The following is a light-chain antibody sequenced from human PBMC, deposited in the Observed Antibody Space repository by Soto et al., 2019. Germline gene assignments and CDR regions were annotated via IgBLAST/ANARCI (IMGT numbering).Light chain of an antibody. Sequence: QSALTQPASVSGSPGQSITISCTGTSSDVGGYNYVSWYQQHPGKAPKLMIYDVNNRPSGVSNRFSGSKSGNTASLTISGLQAKDEADYYCSSYTSSSTLEVFGTGTKLTVL. CDR1: SSDVGGYNY. V-gene: IGLV2-14*03. J-gene: IGLJ1*01. CDR3: SSYTSSSTLEV. CDR2: DVN.